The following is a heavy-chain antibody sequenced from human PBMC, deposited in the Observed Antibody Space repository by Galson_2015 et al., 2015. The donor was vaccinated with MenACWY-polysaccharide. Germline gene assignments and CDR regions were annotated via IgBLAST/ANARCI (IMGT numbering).Heavy chain of an antibody. CDR3: ARVVAYVITFGGVIEYFDY. V-gene: IGHV1-2*02. CDR2: INPNSGGT. CDR1: GYTFTGYY. Sequence: SVKVSCKASGYTFTGYYMHWVRQAPGQGLEWMGWINPNSGGTNYAQKFQGRVTMTRDTSISTAYMELSRLRSDDTAVYYCARVVAYVITFGGVIEYFDYWGQGTLVTVSS. J-gene: IGHJ4*02. D-gene: IGHD3-16*01.